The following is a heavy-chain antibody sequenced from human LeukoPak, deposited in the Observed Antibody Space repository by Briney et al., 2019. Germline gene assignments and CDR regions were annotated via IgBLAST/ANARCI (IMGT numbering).Heavy chain of an antibody. V-gene: IGHV1-18*01. D-gene: IGHD6-19*01. CDR1: GYTFTSYG. Sequence: ASVKVSCKASGYTFTSYGISWGRQAPGQGLEWMGWISAYNGNTNYAQKLQGRVTMTTDTSTSTAYMELRSLRSDDTAVYYCARDGQWLVPYYYYYGMDVWGQGTTVTVSS. J-gene: IGHJ6*02. CDR3: ARDGQWLVPYYYYYGMDV. CDR2: ISAYNGNT.